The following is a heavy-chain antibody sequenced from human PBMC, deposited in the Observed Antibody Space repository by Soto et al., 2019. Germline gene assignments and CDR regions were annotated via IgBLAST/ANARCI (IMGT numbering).Heavy chain of an antibody. CDR2: IWYDGSKT. Sequence: PGGSLRLSCAASGFTFSSYVMHWVRQAPGKGLEWVAVIWYDGSKTYYADSVKGRFTISRDSSKNTLYLQMNSLRADDTAVYYCARDFTHYFDYWGQGTLVTVSS. CDR3: ARDFTHYFDY. J-gene: IGHJ4*02. V-gene: IGHV3-33*01. CDR1: GFTFSSYV.